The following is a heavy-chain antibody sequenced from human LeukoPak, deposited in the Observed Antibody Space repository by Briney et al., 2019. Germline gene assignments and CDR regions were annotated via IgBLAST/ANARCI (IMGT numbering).Heavy chain of an antibody. Sequence: GGSLRLSCAASGFTFSDHYMRWLRQAPGKGLGWVSYISTSGVYTNYADSVKGRFTISRDDAKNSLYLQMNSLIAEDTAMYYCARNRISAAGCVFDIWGQGTMVTVSS. CDR3: ARNRISAAGCVFDI. CDR2: ISTSGVYT. D-gene: IGHD6-13*01. CDR1: GFTFSDHY. J-gene: IGHJ3*02. V-gene: IGHV3-11*03.